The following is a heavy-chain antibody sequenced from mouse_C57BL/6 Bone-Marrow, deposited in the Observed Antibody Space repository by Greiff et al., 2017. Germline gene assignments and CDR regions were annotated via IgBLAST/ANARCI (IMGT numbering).Heavy chain of an antibody. Sequence: VQLQQSGAELVRPGASVKLSCTASGFNIKDYYMHWVKQRPEQGLEWIGRIDPEDGDTEYAPKFQGKATMTADTSSNTAYLQRSSLTSEDTAVYYGTTRRYGYDEGFAYWGQGTLVTVSA. CDR3: TTRRYGYDEGFAY. V-gene: IGHV14-1*01. CDR2: IDPEDGDT. CDR1: GFNIKDYY. D-gene: IGHD2-2*01. J-gene: IGHJ3*01.